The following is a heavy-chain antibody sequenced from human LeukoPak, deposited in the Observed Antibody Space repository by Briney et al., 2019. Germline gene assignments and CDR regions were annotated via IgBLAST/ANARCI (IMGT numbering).Heavy chain of an antibody. J-gene: IGHJ3*02. CDR3: AARWGYNGFDI. CDR2: IYSGGGT. Sequence: WGSLRLSCAASGFTFSSYAMSWVRQAPGKGLEWVSVIYSGGGTYYADSVKGRFTISRDKSKNTLYLQMNSLRAEDTALFYCAARWGYNGFDIWGQGTMVAVSS. D-gene: IGHD5-18*01. V-gene: IGHV3-23*03. CDR1: GFTFSSYA.